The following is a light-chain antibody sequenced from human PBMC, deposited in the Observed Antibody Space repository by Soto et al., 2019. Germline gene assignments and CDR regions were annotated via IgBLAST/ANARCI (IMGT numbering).Light chain of an antibody. J-gene: IGLJ2*01. V-gene: IGLV1-44*01. Sequence: QSVLTQSPAASGTPGQRVTISCSGSSSNIGTNTVNWYQQLPGTAPKLLIYSNDLRPSGVPDRFSGSKSGTSASLAISGLQSEDEADYYCEAWDDSLYGAVFGGGTQLTVL. CDR2: SND. CDR3: EAWDDSLYGAV. CDR1: SSNIGTNT.